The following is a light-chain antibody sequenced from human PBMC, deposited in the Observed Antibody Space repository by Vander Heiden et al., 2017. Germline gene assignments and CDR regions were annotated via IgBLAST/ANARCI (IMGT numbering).Light chain of an antibody. Sequence: DIQMTQSPSSLSASVGDRVTITCRASQSISSYLNWYQQKPGKAPKLLIYAASSLQSGVPSRFSGSGPGTDFTLTISRLQPEDFATYYCQQSDSTPQAFGGGTKVEIK. CDR3: QQSDSTPQA. V-gene: IGKV1-39*01. J-gene: IGKJ4*01. CDR1: QSISSY. CDR2: AAS.